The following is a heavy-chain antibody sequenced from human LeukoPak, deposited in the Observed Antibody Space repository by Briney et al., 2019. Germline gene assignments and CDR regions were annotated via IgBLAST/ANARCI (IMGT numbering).Heavy chain of an antibody. CDR2: MNPNSGNT. CDR1: GYTFTSYD. J-gene: IGHJ4*02. D-gene: IGHD6-19*01. V-gene: IGHV1-8*01. Sequence: ASVKVSCKASGYTFTSYDINWVRQAAGQGLEWRGWMNPNSGNTGYAQKFQGRVTMTRNTSISTAYMELSSLRSEDTAVYYCARGGRRAVAGRGYFDYWGQGTLVTVSS. CDR3: ARGGRRAVAGRGYFDY.